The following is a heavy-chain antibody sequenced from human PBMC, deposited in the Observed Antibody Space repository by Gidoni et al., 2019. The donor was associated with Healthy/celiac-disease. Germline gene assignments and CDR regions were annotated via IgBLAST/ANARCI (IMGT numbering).Heavy chain of an antibody. V-gene: IGHV4-4*02. CDR1: GGSISSSNW. CDR2: IYHSGST. J-gene: IGHJ6*02. D-gene: IGHD6-13*01. Sequence: QVQLQESGPGLVKPSGTLSLTCAVSGGSISSSNWWSWVRQPPGKGLEWIGEIYHSGSTNYNPSLKSRVTISVDKSKNQFSLKLSSVTAADTAVYYCARVPRIAAAGDYYYYYYGMDVWGQGTTVTVSS. CDR3: ARVPRIAAAGDYYYYYYGMDV.